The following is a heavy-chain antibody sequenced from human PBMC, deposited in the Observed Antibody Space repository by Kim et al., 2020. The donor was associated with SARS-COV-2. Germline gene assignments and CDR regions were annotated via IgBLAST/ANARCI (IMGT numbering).Heavy chain of an antibody. J-gene: IGHJ4*02. D-gene: IGHD3-10*01. Sequence: SVKVSCKASGGTFSSYAISWVRQAPGQGLEWMGGIIPIFGTANYAQKFQGRVTITADESTSTAYMELSSLRSEDTAVYYCARVVVWFGEVGYFDYWGQGTLVTVSS. CDR1: GGTFSSYA. V-gene: IGHV1-69*13. CDR2: IIPIFGTA. CDR3: ARVVVWFGEVGYFDY.